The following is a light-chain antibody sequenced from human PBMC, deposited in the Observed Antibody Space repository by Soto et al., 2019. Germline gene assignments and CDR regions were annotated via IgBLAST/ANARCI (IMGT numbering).Light chain of an antibody. CDR1: SSDVGGYNF. CDR2: EVN. Sequence: QSALTQPASVSGSPGQSITISCTGTSSDVGGYNFVSWYQQHPGTAPKLMIYEVNKRPSGVSNRFSGSKSGNTASLTISGLQAEDEADYYCCSFADSTYVFGTGTKLTVL. J-gene: IGLJ1*01. CDR3: CSFADSTYV. V-gene: IGLV2-14*01.